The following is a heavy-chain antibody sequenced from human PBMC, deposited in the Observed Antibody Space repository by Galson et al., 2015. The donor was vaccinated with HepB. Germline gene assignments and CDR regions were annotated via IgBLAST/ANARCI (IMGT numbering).Heavy chain of an antibody. D-gene: IGHD2-2*01. CDR1: GFTFGDYA. V-gene: IGHV3-49*03. CDR2: IRSKAYGGTT. Sequence: SLRLSCAASGFTFGDYAMSWFRQAPGKGLEWVGFIRSKAYGGTTEYAASVKGRFTISRDDSKSIAYLQMNSLKTEDTAVYYCTRLYRSPYCSSTSCYESFDYWGQGTLVTVSS. J-gene: IGHJ4*02. CDR3: TRLYRSPYCSSTSCYESFDY.